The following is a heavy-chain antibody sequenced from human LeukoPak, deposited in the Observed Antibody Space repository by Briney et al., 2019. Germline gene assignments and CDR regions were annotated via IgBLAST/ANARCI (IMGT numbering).Heavy chain of an antibody. CDR1: GYTFTGYY. V-gene: IGHV1-2*02. CDR3: ATSGAYCGGDCYDPFDY. J-gene: IGHJ4*02. CDR2: INPNSGGT. Sequence: GASVKVSCKASGYTFTGYYMHWVRQAPGQGLEWMGWINPNSGGTNYAQKFQGRVTMTRGTSISTAYMELSRLRSDDTAVYYCATSGAYCGGDCYDPFDYWGQGTLVTVSS. D-gene: IGHD2-21*01.